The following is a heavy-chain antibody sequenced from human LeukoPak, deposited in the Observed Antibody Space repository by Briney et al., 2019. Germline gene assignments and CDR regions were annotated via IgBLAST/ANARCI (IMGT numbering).Heavy chain of an antibody. Sequence: GESLKISCKGFGYSFTSYWIGWVRQMPGKGLEWMGIIYPGDSDTRYSLSFQGQVTISADKSISTAYLQWSSLKASDTAMYYCARHSPAPSITIFGVAVNWGQGTLVTVSS. CDR3: ARHSPAPSITIFGVAVN. CDR2: IYPGDSDT. CDR1: GYSFTSYW. D-gene: IGHD3-3*01. V-gene: IGHV5-51*01. J-gene: IGHJ4*02.